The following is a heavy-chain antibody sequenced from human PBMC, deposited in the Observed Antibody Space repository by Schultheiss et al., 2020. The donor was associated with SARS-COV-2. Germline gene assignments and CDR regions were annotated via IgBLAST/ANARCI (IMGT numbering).Heavy chain of an antibody. J-gene: IGHJ4*02. Sequence: GGSLRLSCAASGFTVSSNYMSWVRQAPGKGLEWVSVIYSRGSTYYADSVKGRFTISRDNSKNTLYLQMNSLRAEDTAVYYCARRGAVGALDYWGQGTLVTVSS. V-gene: IGHV3-66*01. CDR3: ARRGAVGALDY. CDR1: GFTVSSNY. D-gene: IGHD1-26*01. CDR2: IYSRGST.